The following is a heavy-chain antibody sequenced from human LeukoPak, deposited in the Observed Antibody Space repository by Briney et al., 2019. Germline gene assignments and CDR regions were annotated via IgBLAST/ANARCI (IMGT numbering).Heavy chain of an antibody. CDR1: GGTFSSYA. Sequence: SVKVSCKASGGTFSSYAISWVRQAPGQGLEWMGRIIPIFGTANYAQKFQGRVTITTDESTSTAYMELSSLRSEDTAVYYCARGAMPVVLPAAIPHEYFHHWGQGTLVTVSS. CDR3: ARGAMPVVLPAAIPHEYFHH. CDR2: IIPIFGTA. V-gene: IGHV1-69*05. D-gene: IGHD2-2*02. J-gene: IGHJ1*01.